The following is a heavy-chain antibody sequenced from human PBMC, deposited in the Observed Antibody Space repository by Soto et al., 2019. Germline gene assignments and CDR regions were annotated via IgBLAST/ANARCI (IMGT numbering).Heavy chain of an antibody. V-gene: IGHV3-64*01. CDR1: GFTFSSYD. CDR2: ISSNGGTT. CDR3: VRRVSGNYDY. J-gene: IGHJ4*02. D-gene: IGHD1-7*01. Sequence: EVQLAESGGGMDQPGGSLRLSCVASGFTFSSYDMHWVRQAPGKGLEYVSSISSNGGTTYYGNSVKGRFTISRDNSKNTLYLQMGSLRAEDIAVYYCVRRVSGNYDYRGQGTLVTVSS.